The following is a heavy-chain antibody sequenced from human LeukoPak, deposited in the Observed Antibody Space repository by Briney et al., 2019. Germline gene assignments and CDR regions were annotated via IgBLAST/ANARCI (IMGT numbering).Heavy chain of an antibody. J-gene: IGHJ4*02. CDR3: AKDLFWLSFDY. CDR2: IPYDGSNK. D-gene: IGHD3-9*01. V-gene: IGHV3-30*02. Sequence: PGGSLRLSCAASGFTFSSYGMHWVRQAPGKGLEWVAFIPYDGSNKYYADSVKGRFTISRDNSKNTLYLQMNSLRAEDTAVYYCAKDLFWLSFDYWGQGTLVTVSS. CDR1: GFTFSSYG.